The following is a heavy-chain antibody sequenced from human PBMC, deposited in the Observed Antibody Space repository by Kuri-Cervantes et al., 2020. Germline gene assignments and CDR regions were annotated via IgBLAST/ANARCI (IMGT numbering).Heavy chain of an antibody. CDR1: GFTVSGNY. Sequence: ESLKISCAASGFTVSGNYMSWVRRAPGKGLEWIVYIYYSGSTNYNPSLKSRVTISVDTSKNQFSLKLSSVTAADTAVYYCARGGSGWYYGYYYGMDVWGQGTTVTVSS. D-gene: IGHD6-19*01. J-gene: IGHJ6*02. CDR3: ARGGSGWYYGYYYGMDV. V-gene: IGHV4-59*02. CDR2: IYYSGST.